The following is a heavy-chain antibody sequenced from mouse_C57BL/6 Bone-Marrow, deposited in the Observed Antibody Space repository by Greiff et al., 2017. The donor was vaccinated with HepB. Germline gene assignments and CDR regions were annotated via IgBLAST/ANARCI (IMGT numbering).Heavy chain of an antibody. J-gene: IGHJ3*01. CDR3: ARPSRFAY. CDR2: ISSGGSYT. V-gene: IGHV5-6*02. D-gene: IGHD6-1*01. CDR1: GFTFRSYG. Sequence: GMLVESGGDLVKPGGSLKLSCAASGFTFRSYGMSWVRQTPDKRLERVATISSGGSYTYYPDSVKGRFTISRDNAKNTLYLQMSSLKSEDTAMYYCARPSRFAYWGQGTLVTVSA.